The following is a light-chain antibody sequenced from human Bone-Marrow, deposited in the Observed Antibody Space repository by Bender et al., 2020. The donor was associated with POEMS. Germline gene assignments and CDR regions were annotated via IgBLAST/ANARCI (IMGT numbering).Light chain of an antibody. V-gene: IGLV2-11*01. CDR3: QSYDSDLNGWV. CDR1: SSNVGGYDY. J-gene: IGLJ3*02. Sequence: QSALTQPHSVSGSPGQSVTISCTGTSSNVGGYDYVFWYQQYPGKAPQLVIFDVTQRPSGVPDRFSGSRSGNTASLAITGLQSEDEAAYFCQSYDSDLNGWVFGGGTKLTVL. CDR2: DVT.